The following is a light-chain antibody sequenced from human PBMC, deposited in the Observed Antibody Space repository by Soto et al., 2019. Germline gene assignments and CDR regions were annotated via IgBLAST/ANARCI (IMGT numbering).Light chain of an antibody. V-gene: IGLV2-8*01. J-gene: IGLJ1*01. Sequence: QSALTQPPSAYGSPGQSVTISCTGTSSDVGAYNYVSWYQQHPGKAPKLMIYEVTNRPSGVPDRFSASKSGNTASLTVSGLQAEDEADYFCSSYAGFNNFVFGTGTKVTVL. CDR2: EVT. CDR1: SSDVGAYNY. CDR3: SSYAGFNNFV.